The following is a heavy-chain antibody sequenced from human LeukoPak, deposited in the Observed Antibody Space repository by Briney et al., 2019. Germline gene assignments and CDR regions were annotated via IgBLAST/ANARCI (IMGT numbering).Heavy chain of an antibody. CDR3: AREFNVDTAMALLGY. D-gene: IGHD5-18*01. V-gene: IGHV1-8*01. CDR2: MNPNSGNT. J-gene: IGHJ4*02. Sequence: ASLKVSCKVSGYTLTDFSMHWVRQAPGKGLEWMGWMNPNSGNTGYAQKFQGRVTMTRNTSISTAYMELSSLRSEDTAVYYCAREFNVDTAMALLGYWGQGTLITVSS. CDR1: GYTLTDFS.